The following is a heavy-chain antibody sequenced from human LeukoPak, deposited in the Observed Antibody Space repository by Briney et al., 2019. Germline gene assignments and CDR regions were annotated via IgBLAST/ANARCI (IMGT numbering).Heavy chain of an antibody. V-gene: IGHV3-33*01. Sequence: GGSLRLSCAASGFTFSSYGMHWVRQAPGKGLEWVAVIWYDGSNKYYADSVKGRFTISRGNSKNTLYPQMNSLRAEDTAVYYCARERRGLDYWGQGTLVTVSS. J-gene: IGHJ4*02. CDR2: IWYDGSNK. CDR3: ARERRGLDY. CDR1: GFTFSSYG.